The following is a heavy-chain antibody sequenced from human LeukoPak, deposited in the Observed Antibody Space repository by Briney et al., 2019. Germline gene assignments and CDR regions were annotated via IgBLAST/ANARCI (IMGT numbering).Heavy chain of an antibody. D-gene: IGHD3/OR15-3a*01. CDR3: ARAPPSFFFDNDAFDI. Sequence: GASVEVSCKASGYTFTSYDINWVRQATGQGLEWMGWMNPNSGNTGYAQKFQGRVTMTRNTSISTAYMELSSLRSEDTAVYYCARAPPSFFFDNDAFDIWGQGTMVTVSS. V-gene: IGHV1-8*01. CDR2: MNPNSGNT. CDR1: GYTFTSYD. J-gene: IGHJ3*02.